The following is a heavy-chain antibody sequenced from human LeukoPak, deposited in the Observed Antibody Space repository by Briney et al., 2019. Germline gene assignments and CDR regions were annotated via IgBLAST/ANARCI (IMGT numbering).Heavy chain of an antibody. J-gene: IGHJ4*02. CDR3: ARDMYGGYSDY. V-gene: IGHV3-21*01. Sequence: GGALRLSRAASLFTFSADSIKWVRPAPGKGLEWGSSISLSGSTTYYEDSMKGRFTVSRDNAKNSVDMQMNSLRAEDTAVYYCARDMYGGYSDYWGQGTLVTVSS. D-gene: IGHD2-8*01. CDR1: LFTFSADS. CDR2: ISLSGSTT.